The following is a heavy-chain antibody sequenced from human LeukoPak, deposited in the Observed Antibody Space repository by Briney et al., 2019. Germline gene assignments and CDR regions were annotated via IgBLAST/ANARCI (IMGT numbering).Heavy chain of an antibody. CDR2: IYPGDSDT. J-gene: IGHJ3*01. CDR1: GYSFNTDW. Sequence: GESLKISCKGSGYSFNTDWIGWVRQMPGKGLEWMGIIYPGDSDTRYSPSFQGQVTIPAVKSINTAYLQWSSLKASDTAMYYCARRTITVFGVVHRDAFDVWGQGTMVTVSS. V-gene: IGHV5-51*01. CDR3: ARRTITVFGVVHRDAFDV. D-gene: IGHD3-3*01.